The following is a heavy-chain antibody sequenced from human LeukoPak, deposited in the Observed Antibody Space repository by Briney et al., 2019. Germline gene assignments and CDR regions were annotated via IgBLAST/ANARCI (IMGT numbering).Heavy chain of an antibody. V-gene: IGHV3-7*01. J-gene: IGHJ4*02. CDR3: ARLTGVTQFGIPDF. D-gene: IGHD7-27*01. CDR2: IKQDGSEK. CDR1: GFTFFSYS. Sequence: SGGSLRLSCAASGFTFFSYSMSWVRQAPGKGLEWVANIKQDGSEKYYVDSVKGRFTISRDNADNSLYLHMNSLRAEDTATYYCARLTGVTQFGIPDFWGPGTLVTVSS.